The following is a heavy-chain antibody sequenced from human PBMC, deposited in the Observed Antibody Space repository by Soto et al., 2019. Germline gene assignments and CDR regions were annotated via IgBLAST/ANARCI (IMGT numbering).Heavy chain of an antibody. J-gene: IGHJ4*02. CDR3: ARTPYSSGPFDY. CDR1: GFTFSDFY. Sequence: GGSLRLSCAASGFTFSDFYMSWISQAPGKGLEWVSYISSSGSTIYYADSVKGRFTISRDNAKNSLYLQMNSLRAEDAAVYYCARTPYSSGPFDYWGQGTLVTVSS. D-gene: IGHD6-19*01. CDR2: ISSSGSTI. V-gene: IGHV3-11*01.